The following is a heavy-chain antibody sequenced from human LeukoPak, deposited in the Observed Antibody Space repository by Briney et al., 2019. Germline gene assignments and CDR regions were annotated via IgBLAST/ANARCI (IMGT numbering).Heavy chain of an antibody. CDR2: MNPNSGNT. CDR3: ARGPYYDFWSARFDY. D-gene: IGHD3-3*01. CDR1: GYTFTSYD. J-gene: IGHJ4*02. Sequence: SVKVSCKASGYTFTSYDINWVRQATGQGLEWMGWMNPNSGNTGYAQKFQGRVTITTDESTSTAYMELSSLRSEDTAVYYCARGPYYDFWSARFDYWGQGTLVTVSS. V-gene: IGHV1-8*01.